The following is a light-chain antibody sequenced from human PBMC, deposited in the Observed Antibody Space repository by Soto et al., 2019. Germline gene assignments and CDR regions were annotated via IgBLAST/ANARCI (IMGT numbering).Light chain of an antibody. CDR2: DVS. V-gene: IGLV2-14*01. CDR3: SSYTSSSTYV. Sequence: QSVLTQPASVSGSPGQSITISCTGTSSDVGGYNYVSWYQQHPGKAPKLMIYDVSNRPSGVSNRFSGSKSGNTASLTISGLRDEDEADYYCSSYTSSSTYVFGTGTKLTVL. J-gene: IGLJ1*01. CDR1: SSDVGGYNY.